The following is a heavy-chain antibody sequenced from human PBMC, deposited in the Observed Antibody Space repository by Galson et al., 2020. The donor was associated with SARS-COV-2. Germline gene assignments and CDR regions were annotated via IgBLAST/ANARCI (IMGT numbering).Heavy chain of an antibody. V-gene: IGHV3-30*03. J-gene: IGHJ4*02. CDR2: ISYDGSNK. Sequence: GGSMSLSCAASGLTFSSYGMHWVRQAPGKGLEWVAVISYDGSNKYYADSVKGRFTISRDNSKNTLYLQMNSLRAEDTAVYYCAVEAGYSYGSSFPDYWGQGTLVTVSS. CDR3: AVEAGYSYGSSFPDY. CDR1: GLTFSSYG. D-gene: IGHD5-18*01.